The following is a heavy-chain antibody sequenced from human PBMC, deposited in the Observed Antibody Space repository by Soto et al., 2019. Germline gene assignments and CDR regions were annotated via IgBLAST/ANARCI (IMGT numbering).Heavy chain of an antibody. J-gene: IGHJ6*03. CDR1: GYTFTSYG. V-gene: IGHV1-18*01. Sequence: GPSVKVSCKASGYTFTSYGISWVRQAPGQGLEWMGWISAYNGNTNYAQKLQGRVTMTTDTSTSTAYMELRSLRSDDTAVYYCARAPVTMQYYYYYMDVWGKGTTVTVSS. D-gene: IGHD4-17*01. CDR2: ISAYNGNT. CDR3: ARAPVTMQYYYYYMDV.